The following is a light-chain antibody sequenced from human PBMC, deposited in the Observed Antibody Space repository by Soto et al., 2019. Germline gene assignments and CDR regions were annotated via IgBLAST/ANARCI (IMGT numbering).Light chain of an antibody. Sequence: QSALTQPPSASGSPGQSVTISCTGTSSDIGAYNYVSWFQQHPGEAPKLIISEVNKRPSGVPDRFSGSKSGNTASLTVSGLQAEDEADYYSSSYGGRDNLMFGGGTKLTVL. CDR2: EVN. CDR1: SSDIGAYNY. V-gene: IGLV2-8*01. CDR3: SSYGGRDNLM. J-gene: IGLJ3*02.